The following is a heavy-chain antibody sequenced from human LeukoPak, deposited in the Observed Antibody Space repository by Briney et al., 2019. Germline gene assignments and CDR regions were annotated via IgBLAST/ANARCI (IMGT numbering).Heavy chain of an antibody. CDR2: LRYDGSNK. Sequence: PGGSLRLSCAASGFTFSDYYMSWIRQAPGKGLEWVAFLRYDGSNKYYADSVKGRFTISRDNSKNTLYLQMNSLRAEDTAVYYCAKEYDILTGYYAFDIWGQGTMVTVSS. D-gene: IGHD3-9*01. CDR3: AKEYDILTGYYAFDI. CDR1: GFTFSDYY. J-gene: IGHJ3*02. V-gene: IGHV3-30*02.